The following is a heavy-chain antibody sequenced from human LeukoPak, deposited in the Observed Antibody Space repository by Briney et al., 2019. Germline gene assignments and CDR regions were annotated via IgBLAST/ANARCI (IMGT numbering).Heavy chain of an antibody. Sequence: GGSLRLSCAASGFTVSSNYMSWVRQAPGKGLEWVSVIYSGGSTYCADSVKGRFTISRDNSKNTLYLQMNSLRAEDTAVYYCARARSGWYFDYWGQGTLVTVSS. V-gene: IGHV3-53*01. CDR2: IYSGGST. D-gene: IGHD6-19*01. J-gene: IGHJ4*02. CDR1: GFTVSSNY. CDR3: ARARSGWYFDY.